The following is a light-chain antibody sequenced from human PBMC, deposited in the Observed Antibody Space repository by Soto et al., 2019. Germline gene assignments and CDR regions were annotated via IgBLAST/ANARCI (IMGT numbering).Light chain of an antibody. CDR2: DST. J-gene: IGKJ5*01. V-gene: IGKV3-11*01. CDR3: QQRNVWPPIT. Sequence: VLTQSPATLSLSPGERATLSCRASQSIHTSLAWYQQKPGQPPRLVVYDSTLRAIGVPDRFGGSRSGTEFTLTINNLEPEDFAVYYCQQRNVWPPITFGQGTRLEI. CDR1: QSIHTS.